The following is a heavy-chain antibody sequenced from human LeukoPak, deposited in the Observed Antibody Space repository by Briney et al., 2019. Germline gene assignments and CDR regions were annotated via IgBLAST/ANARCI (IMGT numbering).Heavy chain of an antibody. CDR3: ARDIVVVPAAIRPFDY. D-gene: IGHD2-2*02. CDR2: ISAYNGNT. V-gene: IGHV1-18*01. J-gene: IGHJ4*02. CDR1: GYTFTSYG. Sequence: ASVKVSCKASGYTFTSYGISRVRQAPGQGLEWMGWISAYNGNTNYAQKPQGRVTMTTDTSTSTAYMELRSLRSDDTAVYYCARDIVVVPAAIRPFDYWGQGTLVTVSS.